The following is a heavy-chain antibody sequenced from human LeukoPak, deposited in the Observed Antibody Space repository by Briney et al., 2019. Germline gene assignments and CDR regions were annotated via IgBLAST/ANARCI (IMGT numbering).Heavy chain of an antibody. CDR2: MYNSGST. CDR1: GGSISSSSYY. Sequence: SETLSLTCTVSGGSISSSSYYSGWIRQPPGKGLEWIGYMYNSGSTNNNPSLKSRVTILVDKSKNQFSLKLSSVTAADTAVYYCAKESNSSDNWYFDLWGRGTLVTVSS. D-gene: IGHD2/OR15-2a*01. J-gene: IGHJ2*01. CDR3: AKESNSSDNWYFDL. V-gene: IGHV4-61*05.